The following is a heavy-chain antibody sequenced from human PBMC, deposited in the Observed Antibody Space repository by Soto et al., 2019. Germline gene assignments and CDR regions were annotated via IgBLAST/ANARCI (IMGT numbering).Heavy chain of an antibody. CDR2: IYDSVNT. V-gene: IGHV4-31*03. D-gene: IGHD3-9*01. J-gene: IGHJ4*02. CDR1: GDSLSGGGHY. Sequence: LSLTCTVSGDSLSGGGHYWSWIRQHPGKGLEWIGHIYDSVNTYYSPSLRSRVTIPADMSKNQFSLNLRSVTAADTAVYYCARVDHRGYFAILTDYWGQGTLVTVSS. CDR3: ARVDHRGYFAILTDY.